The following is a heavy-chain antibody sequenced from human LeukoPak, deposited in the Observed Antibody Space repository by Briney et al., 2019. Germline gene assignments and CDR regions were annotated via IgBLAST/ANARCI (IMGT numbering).Heavy chain of an antibody. J-gene: IGHJ4*02. CDR2: INHSGST. D-gene: IGHD2-2*01. V-gene: IGHV4-34*01. CDR1: GGSFSGYY. Sequence: SETLSLTCAVYGGSFSGYYWSWIRQPPGKGLEWIGEINHSGSTNYNPPLKSRVTISVDTSKNQFSLKLSSVTAADTAVYYCARCKVPAAIDYWGQGTLVTVSS. CDR3: ARCKVPAAIDY.